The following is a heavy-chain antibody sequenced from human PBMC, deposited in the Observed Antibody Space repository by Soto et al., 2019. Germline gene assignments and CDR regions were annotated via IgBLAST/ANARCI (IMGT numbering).Heavy chain of an antibody. J-gene: IGHJ6*02. D-gene: IGHD3-10*01. CDR1: GLSLSTYS. CDR3: ARGFDLQYGMDV. Sequence: DVQLVESGGGLVQRGGSLRLSCAASGLSLSTYSLNWVRQAPRKGLEWVSYISGSSDTIYYADSVKGRFTISRDNAKNSLYLQMNSLRDDDTAVYFCARGFDLQYGMDVWGQGTTFTVSS. V-gene: IGHV3-48*02. CDR2: ISGSSDTI.